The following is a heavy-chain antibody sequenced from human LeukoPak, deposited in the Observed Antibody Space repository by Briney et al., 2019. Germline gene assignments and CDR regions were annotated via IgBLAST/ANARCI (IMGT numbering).Heavy chain of an antibody. CDR1: GGSISSYY. D-gene: IGHD5-18*01. J-gene: IGHJ6*02. V-gene: IGHV4-4*07. Sequence: SETLSLTCTVSGGSISSYYWSWIRHPAGNGLEWIGRIYTSGSTNYNTSLKSRVTMSVDTSKNQFSLKLSSVTAADTAVYYCARGRGYSYGYDYYYYGMDVWGQGTTVTVSS. CDR2: IYTSGST. CDR3: ARGRGYSYGYDYYYYGMDV.